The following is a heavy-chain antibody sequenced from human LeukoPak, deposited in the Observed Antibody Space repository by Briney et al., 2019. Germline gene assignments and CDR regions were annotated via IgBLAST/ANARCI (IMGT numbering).Heavy chain of an antibody. Sequence: GASVKVSCKASGGTFSSYAISWVRQAPGQGLEWMGRIIPILGIANYAQKFQGRVTITADKSTSRAYMELSSLRSEDTAVYYCARALVGATGRYFDYWGQGTLVTVSS. CDR2: IIPILGIA. D-gene: IGHD1-26*01. V-gene: IGHV1-69*04. CDR3: ARALVGATGRYFDY. J-gene: IGHJ4*02. CDR1: GGTFSSYA.